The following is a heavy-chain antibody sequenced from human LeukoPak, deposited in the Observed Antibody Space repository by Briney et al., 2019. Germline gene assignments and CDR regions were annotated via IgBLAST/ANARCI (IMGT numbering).Heavy chain of an antibody. J-gene: IGHJ4*02. CDR3: ARHQLWSEYDY. D-gene: IGHD5-18*01. Sequence: SETLSLTCTVSGGSISSYYWSWIRQPPGKGLEWIGCIYYSGSTNYNPSLKSRVTISLDTSKNQFSLKLSSVTAADTAVYYCARHQLWSEYDYWGQGTLVTVSS. CDR2: IYYSGST. CDR1: GGSISSYY. V-gene: IGHV4-59*08.